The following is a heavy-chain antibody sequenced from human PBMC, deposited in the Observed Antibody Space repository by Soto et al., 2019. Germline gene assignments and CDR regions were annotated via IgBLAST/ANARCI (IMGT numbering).Heavy chain of an antibody. Sequence: SVKVSCKASGGTFSSYAISWVRQAPGQGLEWMGGIIPIFGTANYAQKFQGRVTITADESTSTAYMELSSLRSEDTAVYYCARARTTVTISYYYYYGMDVWGQGTTVTVSS. V-gene: IGHV1-69*13. CDR3: ARARTTVTISYYYYYGMDV. J-gene: IGHJ6*02. D-gene: IGHD4-4*01. CDR2: IIPIFGTA. CDR1: GGTFSSYA.